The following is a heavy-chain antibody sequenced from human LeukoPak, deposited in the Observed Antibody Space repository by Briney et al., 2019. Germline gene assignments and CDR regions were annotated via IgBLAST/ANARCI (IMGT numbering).Heavy chain of an antibody. J-gene: IGHJ5*02. CDR3: ARDIVVVPAASQLRFDP. V-gene: IGHV1-2*02. CDR2: INPNSGGT. Sequence: GASVKVSCKASGYTFTGYYMHWVRQAPGQGLEWMGWINPNSGGTNYAQKFQGRVTMTRDTSISTAYMELSRLRSDDTAVYYCARDIVVVPAASQLRFDPWGQGTLVTVSS. D-gene: IGHD2-2*01. CDR1: GYTFTGYY.